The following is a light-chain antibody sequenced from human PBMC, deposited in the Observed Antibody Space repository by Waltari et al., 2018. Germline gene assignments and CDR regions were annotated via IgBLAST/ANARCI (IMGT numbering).Light chain of an antibody. J-gene: IGKJ1*01. CDR2: AAS. CDR1: QRIARN. V-gene: IGKV3-15*01. CDR3: QQYNSWLRT. Sequence: EIVMTQSPATLSVSPGERVTLSCRASQRIARNLAWYQQKRGQPPRLLIYAASSRAAGIPDRFRASGSETDFSLTISGLQSEDFAIYYCQQYNSWLRTFGQGTKVEIK.